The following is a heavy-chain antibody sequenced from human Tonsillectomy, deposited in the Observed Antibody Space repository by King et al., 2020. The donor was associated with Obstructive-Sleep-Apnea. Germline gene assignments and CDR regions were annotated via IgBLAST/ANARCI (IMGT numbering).Heavy chain of an antibody. J-gene: IGHJ4*02. D-gene: IGHD3-10*01. CDR3: ARDLADYGSGSYYLTFHFDY. Sequence: QLKESGPGLVKPSETLSLTCTVSGGSISSSSYYWGWIRQPPGKGLEWIGSIYYSGSTYYNPSLKSRVTISVDTSKNQFSLKLSSVTAADTAVYYCARDLADYGSGSYYLTFHFDYWGQGTLVTVSS. V-gene: IGHV4-39*07. CDR1: GGSISSSSYY. CDR2: IYYSGST.